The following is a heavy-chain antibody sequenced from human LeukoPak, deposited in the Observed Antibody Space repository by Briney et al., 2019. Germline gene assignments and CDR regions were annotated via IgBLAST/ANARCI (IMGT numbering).Heavy chain of an antibody. CDR3: ARGGRDTWFDP. CDR1: GFTFSTYW. D-gene: IGHD5-24*01. Sequence: GGSLRLSCAACGFTFSTYWMTWVRQAPGKGLEWVANIKQDGSEKNYVDSVKGRFTISRDNAKNSLYLQMNSLRAEDTAVYYCARGGRDTWFDPWGQGTLVIVSS. V-gene: IGHV3-7*01. CDR2: IKQDGSEK. J-gene: IGHJ5*02.